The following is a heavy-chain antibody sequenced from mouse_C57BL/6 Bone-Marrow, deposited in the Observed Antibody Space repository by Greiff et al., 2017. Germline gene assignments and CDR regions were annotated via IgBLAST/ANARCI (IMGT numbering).Heavy chain of an antibody. V-gene: IGHV1-9*01. CDR3: AKELIYYYGSSYFYWYFDV. Sequence: VQLVESGAELMKPGASVKLSCKATGYTFTGYWIAWVKQRPGHGLEWIGEILPGSGSTNYNEKFKGKATFTADTSSNTAYMQLSSLTTEDSAIYYCAKELIYYYGSSYFYWYFDVWGTGTTVTVSS. D-gene: IGHD1-1*01. CDR2: ILPGSGST. CDR1: GYTFTGYW. J-gene: IGHJ1*03.